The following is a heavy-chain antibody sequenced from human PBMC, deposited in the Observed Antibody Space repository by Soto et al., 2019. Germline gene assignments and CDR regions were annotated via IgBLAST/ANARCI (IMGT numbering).Heavy chain of an antibody. CDR2: ISSSSYYI. J-gene: IGHJ2*01. CDR1: GFTFISYS. CDR3: ARSWRIVATAGTFWYFDL. D-gene: IGHD5-12*01. Sequence: EVQLVESGGGLVKPGGSLRLSCVASGFTFISYSMNWVRQAPGKGLEWVSSISSSSYYIYYADSMKGRFTISRDNAKNSLYLQMTSLGDEDTGVYYCARSWRIVATAGTFWYFDLWGRGTLVTVSS. V-gene: IGHV3-21*01.